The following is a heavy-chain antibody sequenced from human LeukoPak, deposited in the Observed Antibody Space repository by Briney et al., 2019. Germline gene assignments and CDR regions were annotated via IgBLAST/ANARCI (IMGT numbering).Heavy chain of an antibody. V-gene: IGHV3-48*04. D-gene: IGHD7-27*01. Sequence: GGALRLSCAAPGFFFSDYRMKSVRQAPGKGLGWVANIRGRGSGMGYGSYYGDSVKGRFTISRDNAKTSVYLQMNSLRADDTAVYYCARDDNWGFDYWGEGPLVTVSS. CDR1: GFFFSDYR. J-gene: IGHJ4*02. CDR3: ARDDNWGFDY. CDR2: IRGRGSGM.